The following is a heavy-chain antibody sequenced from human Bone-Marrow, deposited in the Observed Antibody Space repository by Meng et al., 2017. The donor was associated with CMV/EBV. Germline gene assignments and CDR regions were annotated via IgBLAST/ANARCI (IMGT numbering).Heavy chain of an antibody. V-gene: IGHV3-11*04. J-gene: IGHJ4*02. CDR2: ISSSGSTI. CDR3: ARGNSWSLFDY. CDR1: GFTFSDYY. Sequence: GECLKISCAASGFTFSDYYMSWIRQAPGKGLEWVSYISSSGSTIYYADSVKGRFTISRDNAKNSLYLQMNSLRAEDTAVYYCARGNSWSLFDYWGQGTLVTASS. D-gene: IGHD6-13*01.